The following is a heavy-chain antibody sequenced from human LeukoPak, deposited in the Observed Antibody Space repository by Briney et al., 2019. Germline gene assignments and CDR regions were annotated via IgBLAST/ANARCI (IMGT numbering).Heavy chain of an antibody. Sequence: SETLSLTCAVYGESLNSYYWSWVRQPPGEGLEWIGEIYESGTTEYNPSLKSRVTISMVPSKRQFSLSLSSVTAADTAVYYCARGAWATRLGSWGLGTPVIVSS. CDR1: GESLNSYY. CDR3: ARGAWATRLGS. CDR2: IYESGTT. J-gene: IGHJ4*02. D-gene: IGHD2-15*01. V-gene: IGHV4-34*01.